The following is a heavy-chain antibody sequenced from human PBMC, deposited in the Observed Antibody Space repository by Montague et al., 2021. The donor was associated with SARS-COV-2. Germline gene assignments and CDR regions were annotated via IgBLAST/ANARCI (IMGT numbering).Heavy chain of an antibody. D-gene: IGHD3-10*01. CDR3: ARRRLTLLWYGMGV. CDR2: IYYSGST. Sequence: SETLSLTCTVSGGSISSYYWSWIRQPPGKGLEWIGYIYYSGSTNYNPSLKSRVTISVDTSKNQFSLKLSSVTAADTAVYYCARRRLTLLWYGMGVWGQGTTVTVS. J-gene: IGHJ6*02. V-gene: IGHV4-59*08. CDR1: GGSISSYY.